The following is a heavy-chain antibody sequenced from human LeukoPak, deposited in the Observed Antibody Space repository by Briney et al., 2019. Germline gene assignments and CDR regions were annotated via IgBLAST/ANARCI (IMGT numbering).Heavy chain of an antibody. CDR1: GGSISNYY. J-gene: IGHJ4*02. CDR2: IYYSGSI. Sequence: PSETLSLTCTVSGGSISNYYWSWLRQPPGKGLEWIGYIYYSGSINYNPSLKSRVTISVDTSKNQFSLKLSSVTAADTAVYYCARVSVTSVVVPAVDFDYWGQGTLVTVSS. CDR3: ARVSVTSVVVPAVDFDY. V-gene: IGHV4-59*12. D-gene: IGHD2-2*01.